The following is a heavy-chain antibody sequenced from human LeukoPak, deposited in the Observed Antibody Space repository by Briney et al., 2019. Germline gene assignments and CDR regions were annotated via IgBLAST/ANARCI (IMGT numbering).Heavy chain of an antibody. V-gene: IGHV1-69*05. CDR1: GGTLSSYA. D-gene: IGHD6-13*01. CDR3: ASIAAAGFWFDP. CDR2: IIPIFGTA. J-gene: IGHJ5*02. Sequence: SVKVSCKASGGTLSSYAISWVRQAPGQGLEWMGRIIPIFGTANYAQKFQGRVTITTDESTSTAYMELSSLRSEDTAVYYCASIAAAGFWFDPWGQGTLVTVSS.